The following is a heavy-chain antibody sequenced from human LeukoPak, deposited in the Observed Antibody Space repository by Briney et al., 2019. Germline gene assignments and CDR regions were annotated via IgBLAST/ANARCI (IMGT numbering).Heavy chain of an antibody. J-gene: IGHJ4*02. V-gene: IGHV3-23*01. CDR1: GFTFSSYT. CDR2: IGGTDGHT. CDR3: AKRGYCSGISCSHHFDY. D-gene: IGHD2-2*01. Sequence: GGSLRLSCAASGFTFSSYTMSWVCQAPGKGLEWVSSIGGTDGHTYYADSVTGRFTISRDDSKNTLYLQMNSLRAEDTAVYSCAKRGYCSGISCSHHFDYWGQGTLVTVSS.